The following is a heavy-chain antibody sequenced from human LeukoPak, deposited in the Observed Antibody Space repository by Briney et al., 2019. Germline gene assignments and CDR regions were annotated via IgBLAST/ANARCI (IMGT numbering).Heavy chain of an antibody. D-gene: IGHD3-10*01. CDR2: IYHSGST. J-gene: IGHJ4*02. CDR3: ATSRGLHYFDY. Sequence: SETLSLTCTVSGHSISTDYYWAWVRQPPGKGLEWIGSIYHSGSTYYGPALKSRVTISLDTSKNQFSLKLSSVTAADTAVYYCATSRGLHYFDYWGQGTLVTVSS. V-gene: IGHV4-38-2*02. CDR1: GHSISTDYY.